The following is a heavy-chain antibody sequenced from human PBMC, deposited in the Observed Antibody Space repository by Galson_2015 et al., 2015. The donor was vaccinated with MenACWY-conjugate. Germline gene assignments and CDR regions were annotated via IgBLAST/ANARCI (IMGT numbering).Heavy chain of an antibody. D-gene: IGHD2-8*01. J-gene: IGHJ3*02. CDR3: ARDSLYSPLRDNGVDI. Sequence: SLRLSCAASGFTFSSYSMNWVRQAPGKGLEWVSYISSSSSTIYYADSVKGRFTISRDNAKNSLYLQMNSLRDEDTAVCYCARDSLYSPLRDNGVDIWGQGTMVTVSS. CDR2: ISSSSSTI. V-gene: IGHV3-48*02. CDR1: GFTFSSYS.